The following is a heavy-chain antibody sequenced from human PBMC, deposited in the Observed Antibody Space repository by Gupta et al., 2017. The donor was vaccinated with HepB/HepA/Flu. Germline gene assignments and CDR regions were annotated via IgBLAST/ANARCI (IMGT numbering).Heavy chain of an antibody. CDR1: GASIISVDW. CDR3: ARSSSKYRSHDY. Sequence: QVQLQQSGPGLVKPSGTLSLTCAASGASIISVDWWSWVRQPPGKGLEWIGESSHDGSTNYDPSLKSRVTVSVDKSRNQFSLKLTSVTAADTAVYFCARSSSKYRSHDYWGQGTLVTVSS. V-gene: IGHV4-4*02. J-gene: IGHJ4*02. CDR2: SSHDGST. D-gene: IGHD5-12*01.